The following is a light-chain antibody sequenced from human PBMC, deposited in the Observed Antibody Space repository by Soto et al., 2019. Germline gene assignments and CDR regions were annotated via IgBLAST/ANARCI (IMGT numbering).Light chain of an antibody. CDR1: QSISSW. CDR2: DAS. V-gene: IGKV1-5*01. CDR3: QQYHTSPIT. J-gene: IGKJ5*01. Sequence: IQMTHFPSSRFTKVRSRVTITCRASQSISSWLAWYQQKPGKAPTLLIYDASTLERGVPSRFSGTGSGTEFTLSIDSLQPEDFATYYCQQYHTSPITFGHGTRLEIK.